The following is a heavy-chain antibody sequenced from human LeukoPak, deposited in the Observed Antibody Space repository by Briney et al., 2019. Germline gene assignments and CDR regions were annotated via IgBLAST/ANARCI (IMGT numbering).Heavy chain of an antibody. J-gene: IGHJ6*03. D-gene: IGHD6-6*01. V-gene: IGHV1-46*01. CDR1: GFTFSSYD. CDR2: INPSGGST. CDR3: ARDLKAARPDYYYYYYMDV. Sequence: GGSLRLSCAASGFTFSSYDMHWVRQAPGQGLEWMGIINPSGGSTSYAQKFQGRVTMTRDTSTSTVYMELSSLRSEDTAVYYCARDLKAARPDYYYYYYMDVWGKGTTVTVSS.